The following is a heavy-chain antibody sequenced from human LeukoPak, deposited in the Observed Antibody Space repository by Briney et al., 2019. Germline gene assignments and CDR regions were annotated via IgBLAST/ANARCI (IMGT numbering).Heavy chain of an antibody. CDR2: ISYDGSNK. J-gene: IGHJ4*02. V-gene: IGHV3-30-3*01. Sequence: GGSLRLSCAASGFTFSSYAMHWVRQVPGKGLEWVAVISYDGSNKYYADSVKGRFTISRDNSKNTLYLQMNSLRAEDTAVYYCLHYFDYWGQGTLVTVSS. CDR3: LHYFDY. CDR1: GFTFSSYA.